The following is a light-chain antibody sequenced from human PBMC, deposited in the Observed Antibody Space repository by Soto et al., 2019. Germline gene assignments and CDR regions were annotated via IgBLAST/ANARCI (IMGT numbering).Light chain of an antibody. CDR3: QQYGSSPYT. Sequence: EIVLTQSPGTLSLAPGERATLSCRASQSVSSSYLAWYQQKPGQAPRLLIYGASRRATAVPDRFSGSGSGTDFTLTISRLEPEDLAVYYCQQYGSSPYTFGQGTKLEIK. CDR2: GAS. CDR1: QSVSSSY. J-gene: IGKJ2*01. V-gene: IGKV3-20*01.